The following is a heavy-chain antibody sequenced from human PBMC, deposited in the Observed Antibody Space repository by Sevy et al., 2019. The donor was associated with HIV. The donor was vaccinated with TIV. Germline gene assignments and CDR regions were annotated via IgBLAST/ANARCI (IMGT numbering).Heavy chain of an antibody. D-gene: IGHD2-15*01. CDR1: GFTFSSYG. J-gene: IGHJ4*02. CDR2: IRYDGSNK. V-gene: IGHV3-30*02. Sequence: GESLKISCAASGFTFSSYGMHWVRQAPGKGLEWVAFIRYDGSNKYYADSVKGRFTISRDNSKNTLYLQMNSLRAEDTAVYYCAPEEGYCSGGSCYSAYWGQGTLVTVSS. CDR3: APEEGYCSGGSCYSAY.